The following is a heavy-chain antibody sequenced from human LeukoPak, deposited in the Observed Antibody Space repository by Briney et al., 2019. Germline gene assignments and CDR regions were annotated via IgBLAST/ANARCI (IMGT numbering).Heavy chain of an antibody. CDR3: ARDGIAYCGGDCYSYYGMDV. Sequence: PGGSLRLSCAASGFTVSSNYMSWVRQAPGKGLEWVSVIYSGGSTYYADSVKGRFIISRDNSKNTLYLQMNSLRAEDTAVYYCARDGIAYCGGDCYSYYGMDVWGQGTTVTVSS. D-gene: IGHD2-21*02. CDR1: GFTVSSNY. J-gene: IGHJ6*02. CDR2: IYSGGST. V-gene: IGHV3-66*01.